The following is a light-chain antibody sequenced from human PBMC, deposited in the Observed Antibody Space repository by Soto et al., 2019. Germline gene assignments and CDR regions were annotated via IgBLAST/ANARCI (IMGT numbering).Light chain of an antibody. J-gene: IGLJ3*02. CDR1: SSNIVAGYD. V-gene: IGLV1-40*01. CDR3: QSYDSSLSGSRV. CDR2: GHS. Sequence: QSVLTQPPSVSGAPGQRVTISCTGSSSNIVAGYDVHWYQQLPGTAPKLLIYGHSNRPSGVPDRFSGSKSGTSASLAITGLQAEDEADYYCQSYDSSLSGSRVFGGGTKLTVL.